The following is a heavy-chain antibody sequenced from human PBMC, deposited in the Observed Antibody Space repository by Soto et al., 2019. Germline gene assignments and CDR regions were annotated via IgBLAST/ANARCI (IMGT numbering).Heavy chain of an antibody. V-gene: IGHV3-74*01. CDR1: GFTFRNYW. CDR2: IDHDGPT. J-gene: IGHJ4*02. Sequence: EVQLVESGGGLVQPGGSLRLSCAGSGFTFRNYWMHWVRQAPGKGLEWVSRIDHDGPTDYAESVRGRFTISRDNAEHTLYLQMNSLRPEDTAVYYCVRDSHGEYWGQGTLVTVSS. CDR3: VRDSHGEY.